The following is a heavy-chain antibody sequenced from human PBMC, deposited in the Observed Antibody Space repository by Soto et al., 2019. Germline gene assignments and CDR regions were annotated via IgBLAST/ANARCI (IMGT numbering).Heavy chain of an antibody. Sequence: GGSLRLSCTASGFTFGDYAMSWFRQAPGKGLEWVGFIRSKAYGGTTEYAASVKGRFTISRDDSKSIAYLQMNSLKTEDTAVYYCTRDGQGERVPYYFDYWGQGTLVTVSS. CDR1: GFTFGDYA. CDR2: IRSKAYGGTT. V-gene: IGHV3-49*03. J-gene: IGHJ4*02. D-gene: IGHD2-21*01. CDR3: TRDGQGERVPYYFDY.